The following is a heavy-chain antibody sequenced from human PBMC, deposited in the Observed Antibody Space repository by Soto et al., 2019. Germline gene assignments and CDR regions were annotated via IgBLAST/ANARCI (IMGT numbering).Heavy chain of an antibody. CDR2: ISYDGSDK. Sequence: QVQLVESGGGVVQPGRSLRLSCAASGFTFSSYGMHWVRQAPGKGLEWVAVISYDGSDKYYADSVKGRFTISRDNSKNTLYLQMNSLRAEDTAVYYCAKDAVWYYFDYWGQGTLVTVSS. D-gene: IGHD2-21*01. V-gene: IGHV3-30*18. CDR1: GFTFSSYG. CDR3: AKDAVWYYFDY. J-gene: IGHJ4*02.